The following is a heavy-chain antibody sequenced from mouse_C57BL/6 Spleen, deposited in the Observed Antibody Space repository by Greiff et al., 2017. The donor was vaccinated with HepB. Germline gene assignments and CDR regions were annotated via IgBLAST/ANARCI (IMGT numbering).Heavy chain of an antibody. J-gene: IGHJ4*01. V-gene: IGHV1-54*01. CDR2: INPGSGGT. CDR3: EVRGSSGYLYAMDY. CDR1: GYAFTNYL. Sequence: VQLQQSGAELVRPGTSVKVSCKASGYAFTNYLIEWVKQRPGQGLEWIGVINPGSGGTNYNEKFKGKATLTADKSSSTTYMQPSSLTSEDSAVYFCEVRGSSGYLYAMDYWGQGTSVTVSS. D-gene: IGHD3-2*02.